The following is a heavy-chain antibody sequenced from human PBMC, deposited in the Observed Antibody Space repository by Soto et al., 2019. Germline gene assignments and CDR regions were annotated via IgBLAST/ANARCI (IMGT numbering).Heavy chain of an antibody. CDR2: IYPGDSDT. D-gene: IGHD5-18*01. Sequence: PGESLKISCKGSGYSFTSYWIGWVRQMPGKGLEWMGIIYPGDSDTRYSPSFQGQVTISADKSISTAYLQWSSLKASDTAMYYCARLQGSMDTAMVRYYYYGMDVWGQGTTVTVSS. CDR3: ARLQGSMDTAMVRYYYYGMDV. CDR1: GYSFTSYW. V-gene: IGHV5-51*01. J-gene: IGHJ6*02.